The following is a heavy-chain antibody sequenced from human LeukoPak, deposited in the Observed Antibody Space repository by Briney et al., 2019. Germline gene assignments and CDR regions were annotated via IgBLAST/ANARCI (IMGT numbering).Heavy chain of an antibody. Sequence: PSETLSLTCAVYGGSFSGYYWSWIRQPPGKGLEWIGDINHSGSTNYNPSLKSRVTMPVDTSKNQFSLKLSSVTAADTAVYYCARRASVAATLDYWGRGTLVTVSS. CDR3: ARRASVAATLDY. CDR2: INHSGST. V-gene: IGHV4-34*01. CDR1: GGSFSGYY. D-gene: IGHD2-15*01. J-gene: IGHJ4*02.